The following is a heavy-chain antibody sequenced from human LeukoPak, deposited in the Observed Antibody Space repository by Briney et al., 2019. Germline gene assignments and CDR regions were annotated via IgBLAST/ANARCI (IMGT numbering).Heavy chain of an antibody. D-gene: IGHD4-17*01. Sequence: TSETLSLTCAVYGGSFSGYYWSWIRQPPGKGLEWIGEINHSGSTNYNPSLKSRVTISVDTSKNQFSLKLSPVTAADTAVYYCARGRGRHGDYHYYYYGMDVWGQGTTVTVSS. CDR3: ARGRGRHGDYHYYYYGMDV. CDR1: GGSFSGYY. J-gene: IGHJ6*02. CDR2: INHSGST. V-gene: IGHV4-34*01.